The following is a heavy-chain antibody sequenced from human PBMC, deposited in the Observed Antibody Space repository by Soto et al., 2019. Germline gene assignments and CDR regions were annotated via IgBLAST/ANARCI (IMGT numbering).Heavy chain of an antibody. CDR1: GFTLSDHY. J-gene: IGHJ6*02. V-gene: IGHV3-72*01. CDR3: ARPPKGPFLHRGVDV. CDR2: SRDKRQGYST. D-gene: IGHD3-3*02. Sequence: GGSLRLSCAGSGFTLSDHYIDWVRQAPGKGLEWVGRSRDKRQGYSTAYAASVKGRFTTSREESKNSAYLQMNSLKTEDTAVYYCARPPKGPFLHRGVDVWRQGTTVTISS.